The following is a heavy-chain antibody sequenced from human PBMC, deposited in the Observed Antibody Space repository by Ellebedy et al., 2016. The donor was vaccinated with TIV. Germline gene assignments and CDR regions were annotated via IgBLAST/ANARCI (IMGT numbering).Heavy chain of an antibody. CDR3: ARQERATGYSSGRFF. CDR1: GCSISSSSYY. CDR2: IYYSGST. V-gene: IGHV4-39*01. J-gene: IGHJ4*02. Sequence: MPSETLSLTCTVSGCSISSSSYYWGWIRQPPGRGLEWIGSIYYSGSTYYNPSLKSRVTISVDTSKNQFSLKLSSVTAADTAVYYCARQERATGYSSGRFFWGQGTLVTVSS. D-gene: IGHD6-19*01.